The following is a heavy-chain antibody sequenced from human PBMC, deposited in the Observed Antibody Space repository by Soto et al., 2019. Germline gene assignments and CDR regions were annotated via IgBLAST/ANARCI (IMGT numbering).Heavy chain of an antibody. V-gene: IGHV4-30-4*01. J-gene: IGHJ6*02. CDR2: IYYSGST. Sequence: SETLSLTCTVSGGSISSGDYYWSWIRQPPGKGLEWIGYIYYSGSTYYNPSLKSRVTISVDTSKNQFSLKLSSVTAADTAVYYCARAPSTMVRGVITYYYGMDVWAKGPRSPSP. CDR1: GGSISSGDYY. D-gene: IGHD3-10*01. CDR3: ARAPSTMVRGVITYYYGMDV.